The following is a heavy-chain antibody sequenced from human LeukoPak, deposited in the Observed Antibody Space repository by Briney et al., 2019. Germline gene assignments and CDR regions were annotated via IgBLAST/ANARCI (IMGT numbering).Heavy chain of an antibody. CDR3: ARGPAITAITMVRGVSPTWFDP. CDR2: INHSGST. J-gene: IGHJ5*02. D-gene: IGHD3-10*01. CDR1: GGSFSAYY. V-gene: IGHV4-34*01. Sequence: SETLSLTCAVYGGSFSAYYWSWIRRPPGKGLEWIGEINHSGSTNYNPSLKSRVTMSVDTSKNQFSLKLSSVTAADTAVYYCARGPAITAITMVRGVSPTWFDPWGQGTLVTVSS.